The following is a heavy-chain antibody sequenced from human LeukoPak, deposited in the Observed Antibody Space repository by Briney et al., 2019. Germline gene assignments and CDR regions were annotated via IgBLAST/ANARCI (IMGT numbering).Heavy chain of an antibody. CDR3: AKDQGRSSRHYGSGSPFDY. V-gene: IGHV3-23*01. Sequence: PGGSLRLSCAASGFTFSSYAMSWVRQAPGRGLEWVSAISGSGGSTYYADSVKGRSTISRDNSKNTLYLQMNSLRAEDTAVYYCAKDQGRSSRHYGSGSPFDYWGQGTLVTVSS. CDR2: ISGSGGST. CDR1: GFTFSSYA. D-gene: IGHD3-10*01. J-gene: IGHJ4*02.